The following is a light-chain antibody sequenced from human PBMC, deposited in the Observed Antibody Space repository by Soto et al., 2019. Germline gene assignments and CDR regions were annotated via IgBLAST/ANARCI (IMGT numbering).Light chain of an antibody. Sequence: EVVLTQSPVTLSLSPGERATLSCSASQSFRGLLAWYQQKPGQAPRLLIYDAYNRATGIPPRFSGSGSGTDFTLTISSLEPEDSAVYYCQQRHMWPITFGQGTRRRL. CDR3: QQRHMWPIT. CDR2: DAY. V-gene: IGKV3-11*01. J-gene: IGKJ5*01. CDR1: QSFRGL.